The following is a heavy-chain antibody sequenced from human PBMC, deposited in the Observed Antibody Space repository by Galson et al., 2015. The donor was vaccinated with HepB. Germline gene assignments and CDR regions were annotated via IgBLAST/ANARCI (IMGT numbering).Heavy chain of an antibody. Sequence: SVKVSCKASGYTFTSYYMHWVRQAPGQGLEWMGIINPSGGSTSYAQKFQGRVTMTRDTSTSTVYMELSSLRSEDTAVYYCARDRAYCSSTSCPNDAFDIWGQGTMVTVSS. CDR3: ARDRAYCSSTSCPNDAFDI. J-gene: IGHJ3*02. D-gene: IGHD2-2*01. V-gene: IGHV1-46*01. CDR2: INPSGGST. CDR1: GYTFTSYY.